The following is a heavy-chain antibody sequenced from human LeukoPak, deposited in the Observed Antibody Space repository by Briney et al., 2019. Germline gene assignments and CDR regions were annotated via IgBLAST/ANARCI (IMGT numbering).Heavy chain of an antibody. CDR2: ISGSGGST. D-gene: IGHD2-2*01. J-gene: IGHJ4*02. CDR3: AKSTYCSSTSCLYFDY. Sequence: GGSLRLSCAASGFTFSSYAMSWVRQAPGKGLEWVSAISGSGGSTYYADSVKGRFTISRDNSKNTLYLQMNSLRAEDTAVYYCAKSTYCSSTSCLYFDYWGQGTLVTVSS. V-gene: IGHV3-23*01. CDR1: GFTFSSYA.